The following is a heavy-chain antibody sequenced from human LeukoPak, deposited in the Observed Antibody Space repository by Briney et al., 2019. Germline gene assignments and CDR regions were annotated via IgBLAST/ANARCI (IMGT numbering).Heavy chain of an antibody. D-gene: IGHD5-12*01. V-gene: IGHV1-18*01. CDR3: ARDQGIVATILGDYYYGMDV. CDR2: VNAYNGNT. CDR1: GYTFTSYG. J-gene: IGHJ6*02. Sequence: ASLKVSCKASGYTFTSYGISWVRQAPGQGLEWMGWVNAYNGNTNYAQKLQGRVTMTTDTSTSTAYMELRSLRSDDTAVYYCARDQGIVATILGDYYYGMDVWGQGTTVTVSS.